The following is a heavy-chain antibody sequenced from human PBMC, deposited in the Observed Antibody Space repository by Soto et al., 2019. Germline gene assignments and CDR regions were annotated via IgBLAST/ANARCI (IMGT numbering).Heavy chain of an antibody. CDR1: GYSFTTYG. Sequence: ASVNVSCKASGYSFTTYGMTWVRQAPGQGLEWMGWISTDKGNTKYAQNFQSRATLTTDTSTSTAYMELRSLRSDDTAVYYCARDRDWNLDYWGQ. J-gene: IGHJ4*01. CDR3: ARDRDWNLDY. D-gene: IGHD2-21*02. CDR2: ISTDKGNT. V-gene: IGHV1-18*01.